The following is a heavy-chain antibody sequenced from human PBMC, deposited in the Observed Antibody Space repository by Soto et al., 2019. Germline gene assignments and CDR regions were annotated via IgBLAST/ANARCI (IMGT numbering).Heavy chain of an antibody. CDR1: GYSFTSYW. V-gene: IGHV5-51*01. Sequence: PGESLKISCKGSGYSFTSYWIGWVRQTPGKGLEWMGIIYPGDSDTRYSPSFQGQVTISADKSISTAYLQWSSLKASDTAMYYCARSSGMKQLPFEVWGRGTLVTVSS. J-gene: IGHJ2*01. D-gene: IGHD6-6*01. CDR3: ARSSGMKQLPFEV. CDR2: IYPGDSDT.